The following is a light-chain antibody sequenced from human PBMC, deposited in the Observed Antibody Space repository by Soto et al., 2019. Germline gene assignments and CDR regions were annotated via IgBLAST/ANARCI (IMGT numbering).Light chain of an antibody. CDR2: DVS. Sequence: DIQMTQSPSTLSASVGDRITITCRASQGISDWLAWYQQRPGKAPKLLIYDVSTLNSGVPSRFSGSGSGTEFTLTISSLQPDDFATYYCQHYNSYSEAFGQGTKVDIK. CDR3: QHYNSYSEA. V-gene: IGKV1-5*01. J-gene: IGKJ1*01. CDR1: QGISDW.